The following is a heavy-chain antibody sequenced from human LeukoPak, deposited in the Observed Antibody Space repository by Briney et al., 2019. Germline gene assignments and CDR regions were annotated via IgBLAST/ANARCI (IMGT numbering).Heavy chain of an antibody. CDR1: GGTFSSYA. Sequence: SVKVSCTASGGTFSSYAISWVRQAPGQGLEWMGGIIPIFGTANYAQKFQGRVTITADESTSTAYMGLSSLRSEDTAVYYCATGSSSPTSNWFDPWGQGTLVTVSS. CDR3: ATGSSSPTSNWFDP. CDR2: IIPIFGTA. V-gene: IGHV1-69*13. J-gene: IGHJ5*02. D-gene: IGHD6-13*01.